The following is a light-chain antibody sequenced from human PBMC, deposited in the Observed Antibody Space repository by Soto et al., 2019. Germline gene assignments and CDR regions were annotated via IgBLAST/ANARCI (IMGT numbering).Light chain of an antibody. J-gene: IGKJ1*01. Sequence: DIQMTQSPSSVSASVGDRVTITCRASQSISSYLNWYQQKPGKAPKLLIYAASSLQSGVPSRFSGSGSGTDFTLTISSLQPEDFATYYCQQSYRTPPTFGQGTKVEIK. V-gene: IGKV1-39*01. CDR1: QSISSY. CDR3: QQSYRTPPT. CDR2: AAS.